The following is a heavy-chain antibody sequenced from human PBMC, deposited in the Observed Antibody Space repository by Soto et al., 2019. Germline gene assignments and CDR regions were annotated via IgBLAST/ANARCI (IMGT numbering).Heavy chain of an antibody. J-gene: IGHJ4*02. CDR1: GFTFSSYG. V-gene: IGHV3-30*03. CDR2: ISYDGSNK. D-gene: IGHD1-1*01. CDR3: ARGSPRNTDFDY. Sequence: GGSLRLSCAASGFTFSSYGMHWVRQAPGKGLEWVAVISYDGSNKYYADSVKGRFTISRDNSKNTLYLQMNSLRAEDTAVYYCARGSPRNTDFDYWGQGTLVTVSS.